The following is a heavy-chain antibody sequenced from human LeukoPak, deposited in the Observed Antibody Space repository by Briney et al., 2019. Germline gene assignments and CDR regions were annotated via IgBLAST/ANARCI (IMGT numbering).Heavy chain of an antibody. CDR2: ISGSADST. Sequence: GGSLRLSCAASGFTFRSYAMSWVRQAPGKGLEWVSTISGSADSTYYADSVKGQFIFSRDNSKNTLYLQMNSLRVEDTAIYHCAKGDVVAGPGATLDSWGQGTLVTVSA. V-gene: IGHV3-23*01. CDR1: GFTFRSYA. D-gene: IGHD2-2*01. J-gene: IGHJ4*02. CDR3: AKGDVVAGPGATLDS.